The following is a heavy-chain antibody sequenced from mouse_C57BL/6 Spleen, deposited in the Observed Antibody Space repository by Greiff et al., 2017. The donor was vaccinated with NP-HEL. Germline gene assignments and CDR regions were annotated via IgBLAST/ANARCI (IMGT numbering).Heavy chain of an antibody. Sequence: EVQVVESGGGLVQPGGSLKLSCAASGFTFSDYYMYWVRQTPEKRLEWVAYISNGGGSTYYPDTVKGRFTISRDNAKNTLYLQMSRLKSEDTAMYYCARQGLRYYAMDYWGQGTSVTVSS. CDR2: ISNGGGST. J-gene: IGHJ4*01. D-gene: IGHD2-4*01. CDR1: GFTFSDYY. V-gene: IGHV5-12*01. CDR3: ARQGLRYYAMDY.